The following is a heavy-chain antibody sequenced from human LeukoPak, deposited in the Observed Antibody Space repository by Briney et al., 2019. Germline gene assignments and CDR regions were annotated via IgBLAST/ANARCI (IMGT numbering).Heavy chain of an antibody. CDR2: ISAYNGNT. J-gene: IGHJ4*02. CDR1: GYTFTSYG. Sequence: ASVTVSCKASGYTFTSYGISWVRQAPGQGLEWIGRISAYNGNTNYAQKLQGRVTMTTDTSTTTAYMELRSLRSDDTAVYYCARDHPYCSGGSCYYCFDYWGQGILVTVSS. CDR3: ARDHPYCSGGSCYYCFDY. V-gene: IGHV1-18*01. D-gene: IGHD2-15*01.